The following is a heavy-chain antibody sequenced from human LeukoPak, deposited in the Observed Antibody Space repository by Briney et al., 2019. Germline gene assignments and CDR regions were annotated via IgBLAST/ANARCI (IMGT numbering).Heavy chain of an antibody. J-gene: IGHJ6*03. CDR3: ARSVYYDFWSGYYRNANYYYYYMDV. D-gene: IGHD3-3*01. CDR1: GGTFSSYA. Sequence: ASVKVSCKASGGTFSSYAISWVRQAPGQGLEWMGGIIPIFGTANYAQKFQGRVTITTDESTSTAYMELSSLRSEDTAVYYCARSVYYDFWSGYYRNANYYYYYMDVWGKGTTVTVSS. CDR2: IIPIFGTA. V-gene: IGHV1-69*05.